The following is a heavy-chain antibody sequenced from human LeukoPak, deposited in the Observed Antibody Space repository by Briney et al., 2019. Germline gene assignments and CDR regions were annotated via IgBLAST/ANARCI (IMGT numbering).Heavy chain of an antibody. CDR3: ARESSSSCDY. J-gene: IGHJ4*02. CDR2: ISYNGRSI. Sequence: GGSLRLSCTASGFTFGDYAMSWFRQAPGKGLEWLSYISYNGRSIYYADSVKGRFTISRDNAKNSLYLQMNSLRAEDTAVYYCARESSSSCDYWGQGTLVTVSS. V-gene: IGHV3-48*03. D-gene: IGHD6-13*01. CDR1: GFTFGDYA.